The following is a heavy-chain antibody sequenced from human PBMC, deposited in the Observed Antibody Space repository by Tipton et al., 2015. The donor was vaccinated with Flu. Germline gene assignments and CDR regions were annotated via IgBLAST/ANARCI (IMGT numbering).Heavy chain of an antibody. CDR2: IYYTGST. Sequence: TLSLTCSVSGGSISSYFWSWIRQPPGKGLEWIGYIYYTGSTSYNPSLKSRVTISVDTSKNQFSLKLSSVTAADTDVYYCARDAPGYGGYLVYWGQGTLITVSS. D-gene: IGHD5-12*01. V-gene: IGHV4-59*01. CDR1: GGSISSYF. J-gene: IGHJ4*02. CDR3: ARDAPGYGGYLVY.